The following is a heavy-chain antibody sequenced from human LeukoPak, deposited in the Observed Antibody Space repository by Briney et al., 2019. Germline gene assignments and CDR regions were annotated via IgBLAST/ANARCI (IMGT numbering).Heavy chain of an antibody. CDR1: GYSISSGYY. V-gene: IGHV4-38-2*02. CDR2: IYHSGST. Sequence: PSETLSLTCTVSGYSISSGYYWGWIRQPPGKGLEWIGSIYHSGSTYYNPSLKSRVTISVDTSKNQFSLKLSSVTAADTAVYYCARDLPGYFDYWGQGTLVTVSS. J-gene: IGHJ4*02. CDR3: ARDLPGYFDY. D-gene: IGHD3-10*01.